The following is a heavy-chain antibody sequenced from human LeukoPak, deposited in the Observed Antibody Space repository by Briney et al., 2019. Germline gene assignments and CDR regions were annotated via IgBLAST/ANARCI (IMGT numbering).Heavy chain of an antibody. CDR1: GFTFSSYA. V-gene: IGHV3-23*01. CDR3: ARGHTTMVTSHFDS. CDR2: ISGSGGST. J-gene: IGHJ4*02. D-gene: IGHD5-18*01. Sequence: PGGSLRLSCAASGFTFSSYAMSWVRQAPGKGLEWVSAISGSGGSTYYADSLKGRFTISRDNAENTLYLQMNSLRAEDTAVYYGARGHTTMVTSHFDSWGQGTLVTVSS.